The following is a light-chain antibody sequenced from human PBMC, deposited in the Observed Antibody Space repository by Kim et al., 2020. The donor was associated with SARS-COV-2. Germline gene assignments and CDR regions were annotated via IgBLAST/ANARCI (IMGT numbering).Light chain of an antibody. V-gene: IGLV2-14*04. CDR3: CSFTRSTTWV. Sequence: TTSCTGTSNDVGCYIHVSWYQQHPGNAPKLVIYDVSKRPSGTSDRFSGSKSANTASLTISGLQAEDEAVYYCCSFTRSTTWVFGGGTRLTVL. CDR1: SNDVGCYIH. J-gene: IGLJ3*02. CDR2: DVS.